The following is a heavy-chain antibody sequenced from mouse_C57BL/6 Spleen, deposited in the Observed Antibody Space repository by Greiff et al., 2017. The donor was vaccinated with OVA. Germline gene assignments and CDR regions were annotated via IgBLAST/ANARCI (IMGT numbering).Heavy chain of an antibody. Sequence: VKVVESGAELVKPGASVKLSCKASGYTFTEYTIHWVKQRSGQGLEWIGWFYPGSGSIKYNEKFKDKATLTADKSSSTVYMELSRLTSEDSAVYFCARHEEPYWYFDVWGTGTTVTVSS. CDR1: GYTFTEYT. CDR2: FYPGSGSI. J-gene: IGHJ1*03. V-gene: IGHV1-62-2*01. CDR3: ARHEEPYWYFDV.